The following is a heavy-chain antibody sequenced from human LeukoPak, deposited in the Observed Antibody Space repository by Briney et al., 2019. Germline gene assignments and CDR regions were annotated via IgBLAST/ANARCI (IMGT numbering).Heavy chain of an antibody. CDR2: ISWNSGSI. V-gene: IGHV3-9*01. CDR1: GFTFDDYA. CDR3: ARVGESGGYFDY. D-gene: IGHD2-15*01. J-gene: IGHJ4*02. Sequence: GRSLRLSCAASGFTFDDYAMHWVRQAPGKGLEWVSGISWNSGSIGYADSVKGRFTISRDNAKNSLYLQMNSLRAEDTAVYYCARVGESGGYFDYWGQGTLVTVSS.